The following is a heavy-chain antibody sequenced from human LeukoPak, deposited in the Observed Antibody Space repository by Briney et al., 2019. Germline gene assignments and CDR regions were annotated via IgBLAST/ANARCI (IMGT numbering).Heavy chain of an antibody. D-gene: IGHD5-18*01. V-gene: IGHV3-33*01. CDR3: AGDVRHSYGEYFDY. CDR2: IWYDGSNK. Sequence: PGRSLRLSCAASGFTFSSYGMHWVRQAPGKGLEWVAVIWYDGSNKYYADSVKGRFTISRDNSKNTLYLQMNSLRAEDTAVYYCAGDVRHSYGEYFDYWGQGTLVTVSS. CDR1: GFTFSSYG. J-gene: IGHJ4*02.